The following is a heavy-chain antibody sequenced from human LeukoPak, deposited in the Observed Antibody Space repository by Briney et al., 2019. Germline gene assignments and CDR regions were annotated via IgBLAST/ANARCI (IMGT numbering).Heavy chain of an antibody. CDR1: EFTFSSYS. CDR2: ISNGSGNR. J-gene: IGHJ6*03. V-gene: IGHV3-48*01. CDR3: ARAAKWEFYHYYMDV. D-gene: IGHD1-26*01. Sequence: PGGSLRLSCVASEFTFSSYSMIWVRQAPGKGLEWISYISNGSGNRYYADSVKGRFTISRDNAKNLLYLQMNNLRADDTAVYYCARAAKWEFYHYYMDVWGKGTTVADTS.